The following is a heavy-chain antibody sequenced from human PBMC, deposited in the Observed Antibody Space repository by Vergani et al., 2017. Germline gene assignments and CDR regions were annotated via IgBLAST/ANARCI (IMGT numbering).Heavy chain of an antibody. J-gene: IGHJ4*02. D-gene: IGHD4/OR15-4a*01. CDR2: ISSNGGST. CDR3: ARVSRVLFDY. CDR1: GFTFSSYA. V-gene: IGHV3-64*01. Sequence: EVQLVESGGGLVQPGGSLRLSCAASGFTFSSYAMHWVRQAPGKGLEYVSAISSNGGSTYYANSVKGRFTISRDNSKNTLYLQMGSLRAEDMAVYYCARVSRVLFDYWGQGTLVTVSS.